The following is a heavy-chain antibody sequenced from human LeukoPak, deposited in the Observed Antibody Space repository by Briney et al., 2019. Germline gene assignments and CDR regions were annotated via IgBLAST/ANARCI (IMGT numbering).Heavy chain of an antibody. CDR1: GFTFSKYE. Sequence: QAGGSLRLSCAASGFTFSKYEMNWVRQAPGKGLEWVSYISGSGSTIHYADSVKGRFTISRDNAKNLVHLQMSSLRAEDTAIYYCATFVIGPTIDYWGQGTLVTVSS. V-gene: IGHV3-48*03. D-gene: IGHD3-22*01. J-gene: IGHJ4*02. CDR3: ATFVIGPTIDY. CDR2: ISGSGSTI.